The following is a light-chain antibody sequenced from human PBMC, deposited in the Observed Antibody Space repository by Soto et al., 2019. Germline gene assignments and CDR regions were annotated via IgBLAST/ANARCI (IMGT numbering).Light chain of an antibody. CDR1: SSDVGSYNL. J-gene: IGLJ1*01. Sequence: QSVLTQPASVSGSPGQSITISCTGTSSDVGSYNLVSWYQQRPGQAPKLIIYEGNKRPSGVSNRFSASKSANTASLTISGLQAEDEADYYCCSYAGSSTVYVFGTETKVTVL. CDR3: CSYAGSSTVYV. CDR2: EGN. V-gene: IGLV2-23*01.